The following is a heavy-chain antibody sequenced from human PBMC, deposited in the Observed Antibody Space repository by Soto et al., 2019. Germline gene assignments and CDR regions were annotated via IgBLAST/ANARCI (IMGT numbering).Heavy chain of an antibody. Sequence: VQLLESGGGLVQPGGSLRVSCAAAGFTFSNHAMSWVRQAPGKGLEWVSTISGSGGTIYYADSVKGRFTISRDNSKNALWLQMNSLRAEDTALYYCAKGSGNIRPYGMDVWGQGTTVTVSS. CDR3: AKGSGNIRPYGMDV. CDR2: ISGSGGTI. CDR1: GFTFSNHA. V-gene: IGHV3-23*01. J-gene: IGHJ6*02.